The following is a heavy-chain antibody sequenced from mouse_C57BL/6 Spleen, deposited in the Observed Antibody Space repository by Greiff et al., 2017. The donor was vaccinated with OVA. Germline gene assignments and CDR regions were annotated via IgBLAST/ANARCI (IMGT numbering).Heavy chain of an antibody. CDR3: ASVTGRAFDY. CDR1: GYTFTDYY. CDR2: INPNNGGT. J-gene: IGHJ2*01. V-gene: IGHV1-26*01. Sequence: VQLQQSGPELVKPGASVKISCKASGYTFTDYYMNWVKQSHGKSLEWIGDINPNNGGTSYNQKFKGKATLTVDKSSSTAYMELRSLTSEDSAVYYCASVTGRAFDYWGQGTTLTVSS. D-gene: IGHD4-1*01.